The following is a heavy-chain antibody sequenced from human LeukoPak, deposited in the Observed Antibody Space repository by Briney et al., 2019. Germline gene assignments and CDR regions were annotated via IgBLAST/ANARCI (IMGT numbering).Heavy chain of an antibody. V-gene: IGHV3-30-3*01. CDR3: ARDTVWYFDL. Sequence: GGSLRLSCAASGFTFSSYAMHWVRQAPGKGLEWVAVISYDGSNKYYADSVKGRFTISRDNSKNTLYLQMNSLRAEDTAVYYCARDTVWYFDLWGRGTLVTVSS. D-gene: IGHD4-17*01. CDR2: ISYDGSNK. J-gene: IGHJ2*01. CDR1: GFTFSSYA.